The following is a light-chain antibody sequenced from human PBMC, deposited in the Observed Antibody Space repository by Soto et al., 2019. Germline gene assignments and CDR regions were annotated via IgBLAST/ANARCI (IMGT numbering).Light chain of an antibody. CDR2: DVS. CDR1: SSDVGGYNY. Sequence: QSALTQPRSVSGSPGQSVTISCTGTSSDVGGYNYVSWYQHHPGKAPKLMIYDVSKRPSGVPDRFFGSKSGNTASLTISGLQAADEADYYCCSYAGSYTFYVFGTGTKLTVL. J-gene: IGLJ1*01. CDR3: CSYAGSYTFYV. V-gene: IGLV2-11*01.